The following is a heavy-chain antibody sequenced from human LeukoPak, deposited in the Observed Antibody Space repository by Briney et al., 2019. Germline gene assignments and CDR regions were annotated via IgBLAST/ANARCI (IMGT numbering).Heavy chain of an antibody. V-gene: IGHV3-21*01. J-gene: IGHJ4*02. CDR2: ISSSSSYI. Sequence: GGSLRLSCAASGFTFSSYSMNWVRQAPGKGLEWVSSISSSSSYIYYADSVKGGFTISRDNAKNSLYLQMNSLRAEDTAVYYCARGPMITFGGFYYWGQGTLVTVSS. CDR1: GFTFSSYS. CDR3: ARGPMITFGGFYY. D-gene: IGHD3-16*01.